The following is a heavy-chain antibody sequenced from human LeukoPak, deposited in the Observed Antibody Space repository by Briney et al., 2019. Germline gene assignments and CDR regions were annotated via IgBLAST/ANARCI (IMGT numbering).Heavy chain of an antibody. CDR1: GFTFSSYA. V-gene: IGHV3-23*01. D-gene: IGHD2-15*01. CDR3: AKNPDIVVVVAALGMDV. CDR2: ISGSGGST. J-gene: IGHJ6*02. Sequence: PGGSLRLSCAASGFTFSSYAMSWVRQAPGKGLEWVSAISGSGGSTYYADSAKGRFTISRDNSKNTLYLQMNSLRAEDTAVYYCAKNPDIVVVVAALGMDVWGQGTTVTVSS.